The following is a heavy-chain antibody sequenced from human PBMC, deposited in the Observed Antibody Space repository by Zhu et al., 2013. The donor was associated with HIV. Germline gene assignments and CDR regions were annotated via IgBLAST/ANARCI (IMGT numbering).Heavy chain of an antibody. Sequence: QVQLVQSGAEVKKPGSSVKVSCKASGGTFSSYAISWVRQAPGQGLEWMGGIIPMFGTANYAQKFQGRVTITADESTSTVYMELSSLRSEDTAVYSCARDRRFLEWLHPDNWFDPWGQGTLVTVSS. J-gene: IGHJ5*02. CDR1: GGTFSSYA. D-gene: IGHD3-3*01. CDR3: ARDRRFLEWLHPDNWFDP. V-gene: IGHV1-69*01. CDR2: IIPMFGTA.